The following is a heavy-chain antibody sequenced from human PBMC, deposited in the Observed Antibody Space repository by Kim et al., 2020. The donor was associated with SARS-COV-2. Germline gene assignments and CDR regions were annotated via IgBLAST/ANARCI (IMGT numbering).Heavy chain of an antibody. CDR2: IYHSGTT. J-gene: IGHJ5*02. CDR1: GGSFSGYY. Sequence: SETLSLTCAVYGGSFSGYYWSWIRQPPGKGLEWMGEIYHSGTTKYNPSLKSRVTISLDTAKNQFSLKRSSVTAAATAVYCCARSLYSAPSSFWVRFDPGG. V-gene: IGHV4-34*01. CDR3: ARSLYSAPSSFWVRFDP. D-gene: IGHD6-13*01.